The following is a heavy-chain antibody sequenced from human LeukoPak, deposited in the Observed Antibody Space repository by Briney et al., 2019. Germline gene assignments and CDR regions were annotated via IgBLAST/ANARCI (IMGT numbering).Heavy chain of an antibody. CDR1: GFTFSSYA. CDR3: AKDLHTSHCCLPFDY. Sequence: GGSLRLSCTVSGFTFSSYAMSWVRQAPGMGLEWVSSISGSGGSTYYADSVKGRFTISRDNSKNTLSLQMNSLRAEDTAVYYCAKDLHTSHCCLPFDYWGQGTLVTVSS. D-gene: IGHD2-2*01. J-gene: IGHJ4*02. CDR2: ISGSGGST. V-gene: IGHV3-23*01.